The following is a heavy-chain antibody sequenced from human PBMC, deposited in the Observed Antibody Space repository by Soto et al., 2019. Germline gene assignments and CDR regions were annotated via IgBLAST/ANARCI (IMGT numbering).Heavy chain of an antibody. V-gene: IGHV3-23*01. Sequence: GGSLRLSCAASGFTFSNYVMSWVRQAPGKGLEWVSGISVTGGSTFHGDSVKGRFTISRDNSKNTLYLQMNSVRAEDTAVYYCAKKEGYSGYDPFDYWGQGTLVTVSS. CDR3: AKKEGYSGYDPFDY. J-gene: IGHJ4*02. D-gene: IGHD5-12*01. CDR1: GFTFSNYV. CDR2: ISVTGGST.